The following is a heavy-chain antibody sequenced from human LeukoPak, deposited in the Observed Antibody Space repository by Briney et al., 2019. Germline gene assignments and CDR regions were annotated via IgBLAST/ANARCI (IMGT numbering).Heavy chain of an antibody. Sequence: SETLSLTCAVYGGSFSGYHWSWIRQPPGKGLEWIGEINHSGSTNYNPSLKSRVTISVDTSKNQFSLKLSSVTAADTAVYYCARQKAYSSGWSPLWFFDYWGQGTLVTVSS. CDR3: ARQKAYSSGWSPLWFFDY. CDR2: INHSGST. D-gene: IGHD6-19*01. J-gene: IGHJ4*02. CDR1: GGSFSGYH. V-gene: IGHV4-34*01.